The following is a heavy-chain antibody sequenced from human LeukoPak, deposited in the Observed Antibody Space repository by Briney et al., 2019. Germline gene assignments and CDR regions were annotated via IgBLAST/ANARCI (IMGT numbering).Heavy chain of an antibody. CDR2: ISPGGSTT. D-gene: IGHD3-22*01. CDR1: GFTFSRYW. V-gene: IGHV3-74*01. CDR3: ARDQRSDYYNDAFDI. Sequence: GGSLRLSCEASGFTFSRYWMHWVRQVPGKGLVWVSHISPGGSTTKHADSVEGRFTISRDNAKNTMYLQMNSLRAEDTAVYYCARDQRSDYYNDAFDIWGQGTMVTVSS. J-gene: IGHJ3*02.